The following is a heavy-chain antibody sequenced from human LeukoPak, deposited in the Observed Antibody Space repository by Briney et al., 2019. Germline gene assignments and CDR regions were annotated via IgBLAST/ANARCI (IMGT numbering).Heavy chain of an antibody. Sequence: GASVKVSCKASGGTFSSYAISWVRQAPGQGLEWMGGIIPIFGTANYAQKLQGRVTMTTDTSTSTAYMELRSLRSDDTAVYYCARNQWELNAFDIWGQGTMVTVSS. D-gene: IGHD1-26*01. CDR1: GGTFSSYA. CDR2: IIPIFGTA. J-gene: IGHJ3*02. CDR3: ARNQWELNAFDI. V-gene: IGHV1-69*05.